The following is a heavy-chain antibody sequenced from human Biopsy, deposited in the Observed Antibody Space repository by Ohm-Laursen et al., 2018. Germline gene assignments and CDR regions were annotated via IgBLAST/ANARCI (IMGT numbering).Heavy chain of an antibody. Sequence: SVKVSCKTSGGSFSMDAFSWMRQVPGQGLEWMGLIIPMSRTPDYAQKFQGRVTFTADESTSTVYMELTSLTSDDTAVYYCASPNSGTYDVWGQGTMVTVSS. CDR2: IIPMSRTP. CDR1: GGSFSMDA. V-gene: IGHV1-69*13. J-gene: IGHJ3*01. D-gene: IGHD1-26*01. CDR3: ASPNSGTYDV.